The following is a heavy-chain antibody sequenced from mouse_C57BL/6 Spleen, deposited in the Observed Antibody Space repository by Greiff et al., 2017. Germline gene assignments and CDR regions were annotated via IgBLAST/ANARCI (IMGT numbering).Heavy chain of an antibody. Sequence: EVKLVESEGGLVQPGSSMKLSCTASGFTFSDYYMAWVRQVPEKGLEWVANINYDGSSTYYLDSLKSRFIISRDNAKNILYLQMSSLKSEDTATYYCARDRGVSGYFDVWGTGTTVTVSS. CDR3: ARDRGVSGYFDV. V-gene: IGHV5-16*01. CDR1: GFTFSDYY. CDR2: INYDGSST. J-gene: IGHJ1*03.